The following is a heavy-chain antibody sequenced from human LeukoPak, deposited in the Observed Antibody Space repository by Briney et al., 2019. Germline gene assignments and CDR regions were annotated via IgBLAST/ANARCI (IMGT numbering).Heavy chain of an antibody. D-gene: IGHD2-2*02. V-gene: IGHV3-21*01. CDR1: GFTFSSYS. CDR3: ARDWTQHCSSTSCYTEPSDY. Sequence: GGSLRLSCAASGFTFSSYSMNWVRQAPGKGLEWVSSISSSSSYIYYADSVKGRFTISRDNAKNSLYLQMNSLRAEDTAVYYCARDWTQHCSSTSCYTEPSDYWGQGTLVTVSS. CDR2: ISSSSSYI. J-gene: IGHJ4*02.